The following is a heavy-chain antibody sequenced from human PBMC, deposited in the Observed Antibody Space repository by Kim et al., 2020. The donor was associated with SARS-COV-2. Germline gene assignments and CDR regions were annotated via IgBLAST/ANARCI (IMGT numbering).Heavy chain of an antibody. Sequence: GGSLRLSCAASGFAFSSYCMNWVRQAPGKGLEWGGAIDSNGVGTYYADSAKGRFTISRDTTKNALYLQMSSLRAEDTAVYYCGKGDYSNRLVNYWGQGTLVTVSS. CDR2: IDSNGVGT. D-gene: IGHD6-13*01. V-gene: IGHV3-23*01. J-gene: IGHJ4*02. CDR3: GKGDYSNRLVNY. CDR1: GFAFSSYC.